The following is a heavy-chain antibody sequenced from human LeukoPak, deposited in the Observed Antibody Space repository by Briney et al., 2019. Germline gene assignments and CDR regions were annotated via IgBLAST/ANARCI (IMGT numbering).Heavy chain of an antibody. J-gene: IGHJ4*02. Sequence: PSETLSLTCTVSGGSISSGDYYWSWIRQPPGKGPEWIGYIYYSGSTYYNPSLKSRVTISVDTSKNQFSLRLSSVTAADTAVYYCAREGYYGGNYGYWGQGTLVTVSS. V-gene: IGHV4-30-4*08. CDR2: IYYSGST. D-gene: IGHD4-23*01. CDR3: AREGYYGGNYGY. CDR1: GGSISSGDYY.